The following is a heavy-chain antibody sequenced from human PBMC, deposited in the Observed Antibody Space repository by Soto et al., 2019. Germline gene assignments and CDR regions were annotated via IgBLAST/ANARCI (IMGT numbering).Heavy chain of an antibody. J-gene: IGHJ4*02. V-gene: IGHV3-64D*08. Sequence: HPGGSLRLSCSASGFIFNAYAMHWVRQAPGKGLEYISGISNKGGSTYYVDSVKGRFTISRDNSKNTLNLQMSSLRSEDSAVYHCVTLPRDGYSYWGRGTQVTVSS. CDR3: VTLPRDGYSY. CDR2: ISNKGGST. D-gene: IGHD5-18*01. CDR1: GFIFNAYA.